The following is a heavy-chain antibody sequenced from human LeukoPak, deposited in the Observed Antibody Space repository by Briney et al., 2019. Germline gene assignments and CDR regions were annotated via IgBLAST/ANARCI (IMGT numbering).Heavy chain of an antibody. Sequence: GESLRLSCAASGFTFSGYSMNWVRQAPGKGLEWVSSITTGNDKFYADSVKGRFTISRDDAKNSLYLQMNSLRVEDTALYHCARDPGDHDYWGQGILVTVSS. CDR2: ITTGNDK. CDR3: ARDPGDHDY. V-gene: IGHV3-21*01. CDR1: GFTFSGYS. J-gene: IGHJ4*02. D-gene: IGHD3-10*01.